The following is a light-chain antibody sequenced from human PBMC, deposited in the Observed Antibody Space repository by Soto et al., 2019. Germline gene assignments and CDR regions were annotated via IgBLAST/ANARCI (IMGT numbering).Light chain of an antibody. J-gene: IGLJ1*01. CDR2: DVS. V-gene: IGLV2-11*01. CDR1: SSDVGGYNY. CDR3: CSYAGSYTPNDV. Sequence: QSALTQPRSVSGSPGQSVTISCTGTSSDVGGYNYVSWYQQHPGKAPKLMIYDVSKRPPGVPDRFSGSKSGNTASLTISGLQAEDEADYYCCSYAGSYTPNDVFGTGTKLTVL.